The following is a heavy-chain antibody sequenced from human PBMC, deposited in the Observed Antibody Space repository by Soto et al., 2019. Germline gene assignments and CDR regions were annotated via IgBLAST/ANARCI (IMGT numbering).Heavy chain of an antibody. J-gene: IGHJ4*02. Sequence: PSETLSLTCTVSSGSINSFYWSWIRQPAGKGLEWIGRIHSSGTTNYNPSLKSRVTMSVDTSRNQFSLKLTSVTAADTAVYYCARDRIIGTSYFDYWGQGTLVTVSS. V-gene: IGHV4-4*07. D-gene: IGHD1-7*01. CDR1: SGSINSFY. CDR3: ARDRIIGTSYFDY. CDR2: IHSSGTT.